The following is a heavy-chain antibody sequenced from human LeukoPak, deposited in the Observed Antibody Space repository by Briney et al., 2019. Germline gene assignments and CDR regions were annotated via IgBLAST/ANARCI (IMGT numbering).Heavy chain of an antibody. Sequence: GGSLRLSCAASGFTFSSYAMSWVRQAPGKGLEWVSAISGSGGSTYYADSVKGRFTISRDDSKNTLYLQMNSLRAEDTAVYYCAKLYSSGWYVGHWGQGTLVTVSS. V-gene: IGHV3-23*01. D-gene: IGHD6-19*01. CDR2: ISGSGGST. CDR3: AKLYSSGWYVGH. CDR1: GFTFSSYA. J-gene: IGHJ4*02.